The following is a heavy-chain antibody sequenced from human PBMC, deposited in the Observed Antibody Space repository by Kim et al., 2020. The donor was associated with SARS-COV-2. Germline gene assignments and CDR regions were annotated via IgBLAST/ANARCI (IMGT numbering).Heavy chain of an antibody. V-gene: IGHV1-69*04. J-gene: IGHJ5*02. CDR3: ARGKYCGGDCYSWFDP. Sequence: SVKVSCKASGGTFSSYAISWVRQAPGQGLEWMGRIIPILGIANYAQKFQGRVTITADKSTSTAYMELSSLRSEDTAVYYCARGKYCGGDCYSWFDPWGQGTLVTVSS. D-gene: IGHD2-21*02. CDR1: GGTFSSYA. CDR2: IIPILGIA.